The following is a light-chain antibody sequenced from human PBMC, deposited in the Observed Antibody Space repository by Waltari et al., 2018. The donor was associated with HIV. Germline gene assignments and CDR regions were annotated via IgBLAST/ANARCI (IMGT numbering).Light chain of an antibody. V-gene: IGLV2-14*01. J-gene: IGLJ1*01. CDR3: SSYVVNSTPYV. Sequence: QSALTQPASVSGSPGPSITLSCTGTSNDVGRYDYVSWYQHHPGKAPKLVIYEVTNRPSGISNRFSGSKSGNTASLTISGLQAEDEADYYCSSYVVNSTPYVFGSGTKVTVL. CDR1: SNDVGRYDY. CDR2: EVT.